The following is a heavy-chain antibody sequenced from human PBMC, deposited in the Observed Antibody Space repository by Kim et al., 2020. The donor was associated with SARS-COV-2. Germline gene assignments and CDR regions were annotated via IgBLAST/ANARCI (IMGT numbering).Heavy chain of an antibody. V-gene: IGHV4-34*01. CDR3: ARGSITMTKRGAFDI. D-gene: IGHD3-22*01. Sequence: PTLKSRDTISVDTSKHQFSLKLGSVTAADTAVYYCARGSITMTKRGAFDIWGQGTMVTVSS. J-gene: IGHJ3*02.